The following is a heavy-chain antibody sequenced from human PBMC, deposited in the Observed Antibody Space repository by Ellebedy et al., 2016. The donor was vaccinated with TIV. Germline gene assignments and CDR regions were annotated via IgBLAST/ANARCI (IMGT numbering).Heavy chain of an antibody. CDR3: ARDGPGIRGVLEENWYFDF. J-gene: IGHJ2*01. CDR1: GFTFSSYA. Sequence: PGGSLRLSCAASGFTFSSYAMHWVRQAPGKGLEWVAVISYDGSKKYYADFVKGRFTISRDNLKNTVYLQMNSLRGEDTAVYYCARDGPGIRGVLEENWYFDFWGRGTLVTVSS. D-gene: IGHD3-10*01. CDR2: ISYDGSKK. V-gene: IGHV3-30-3*01.